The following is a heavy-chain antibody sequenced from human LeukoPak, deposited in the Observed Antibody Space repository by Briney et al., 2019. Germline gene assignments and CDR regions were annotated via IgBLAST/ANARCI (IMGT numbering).Heavy chain of an antibody. Sequence: ASVKVSCKASGYTFTSYDINWVRQATGQGLEWMGWMNPNSGNTGYAQKFQGRVTMTRNTSISTAYMELSRLRSDDTAVYYCARARRAAGFDYWGQGTLVTVSS. J-gene: IGHJ4*02. CDR3: ARARRAAGFDY. CDR2: MNPNSGNT. D-gene: IGHD6-13*01. V-gene: IGHV1-8*01. CDR1: GYTFTSYD.